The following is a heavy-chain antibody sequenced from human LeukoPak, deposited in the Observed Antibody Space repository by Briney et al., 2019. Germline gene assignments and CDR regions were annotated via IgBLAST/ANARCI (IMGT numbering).Heavy chain of an antibody. J-gene: IGHJ6*03. V-gene: IGHV3-30*18. Sequence: QSGGSLRLSCAASGFTFSSYGMHWVRQAPGKGLEWVAVISYDGSNKYYADSVKGRFTISRDNSKNTLYLQMNSLRAEDTAVYYCAKDFGLLRALFISGWYMDVWGKGTTVTVSS. D-gene: IGHD3/OR15-3a*01. CDR2: ISYDGSNK. CDR1: GFTFSSYG. CDR3: AKDFGLLRALFISGWYMDV.